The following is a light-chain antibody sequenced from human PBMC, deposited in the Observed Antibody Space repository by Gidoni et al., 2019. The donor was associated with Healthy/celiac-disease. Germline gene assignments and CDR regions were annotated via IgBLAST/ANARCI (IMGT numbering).Light chain of an antibody. CDR3: AAWDDSLSGWV. CDR2: RNN. Sequence: QSVLTQPPSASGTPGQRVTISCSGHSSNIGSNYVYWYQQLPGTAPKLLINRNNQRPSGVPDRFSGSKSGTSASLAISGLRSEDEADYYCAAWDDSLSGWVFGGGTKLTVL. CDR1: SSNIGSNY. V-gene: IGLV1-47*01. J-gene: IGLJ3*02.